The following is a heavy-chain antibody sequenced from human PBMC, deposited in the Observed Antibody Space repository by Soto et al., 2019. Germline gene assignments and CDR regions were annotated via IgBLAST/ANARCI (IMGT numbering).Heavy chain of an antibody. CDR2: IYYSGST. D-gene: IGHD3-3*01. Sequence: SETLSLTCTVSGGSISSGGYYWSWIRQHPGKGLEWIGYIYYSGSTYYNPSLKSRVTISVDTSKNQFSLKLSSVTAADTAVYYCARGPTVFSTPPYYDLPAPNDYWGQGTLVTVSS. CDR1: GGSISSGGYY. V-gene: IGHV4-31*03. CDR3: ARGPTVFSTPPYYDLPAPNDY. J-gene: IGHJ4*02.